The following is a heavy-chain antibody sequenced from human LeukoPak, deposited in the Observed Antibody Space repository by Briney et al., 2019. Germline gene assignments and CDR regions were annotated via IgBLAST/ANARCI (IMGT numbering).Heavy chain of an antibody. J-gene: IGHJ4*02. V-gene: IGHV3-21*01. D-gene: IGHD3-9*01. CDR1: GFTFSSYS. Sequence: GSLRLSCAASGFTFSSYSMNWVRQAPGKGLEWVSSISSSSSYIYYADSVKGRFTISRDNAKNSLYLQMNSLRAEDTAVYYCARSLYDMLTGFVDYWGQGTLVTVSS. CDR3: ARSLYDMLTGFVDY. CDR2: ISSSSSYI.